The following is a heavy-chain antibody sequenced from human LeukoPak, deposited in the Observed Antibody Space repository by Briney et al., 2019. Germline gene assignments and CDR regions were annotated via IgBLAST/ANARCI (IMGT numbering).Heavy chain of an antibody. CDR1: GFIVSSCY. CDR3: TTWNYDILTGYSI. CDR2: IKSKTHGGTT. D-gene: IGHD3-9*01. J-gene: IGHJ4*02. V-gene: IGHV3-15*07. Sequence: GGSLRLSCAASGFIVSSCYMYWVRQAPGKGLEWVGRIKSKTHGGTTDYAAAVKGRFTISRDDSKSTLYLQMNSLKTEDTALYYCTTWNYDILTGYSIWGQGTLVTVSS.